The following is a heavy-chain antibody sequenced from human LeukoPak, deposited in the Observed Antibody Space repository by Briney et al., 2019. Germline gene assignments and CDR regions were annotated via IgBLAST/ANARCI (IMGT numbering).Heavy chain of an antibody. CDR3: ATETYGSGSS. J-gene: IGHJ5*02. CDR2: ISWDGGST. D-gene: IGHD3-10*01. CDR1: GFTFDDYA. V-gene: IGHV3-43D*03. Sequence: GGSLRLSCAASGFTFDDYAMHWVRQAPGKGLEWVSLISWDGGSTYYADSVKGRFTISRDNSKNSLYLQMNSLRAEDTALYYCATETYGSGSSWGQGTLVTVSS.